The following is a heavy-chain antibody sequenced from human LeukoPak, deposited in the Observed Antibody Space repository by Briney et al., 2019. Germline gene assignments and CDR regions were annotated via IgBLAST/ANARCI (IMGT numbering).Heavy chain of an antibody. Sequence: PSETLSLTCTVSGGPISSYYWSWIRQPPGKGLEWIGYIYYSGSTNYNPSLKSRVTISVDTSKNQFSLKLSSVTAADTAVYSCARYIWGSYPTFEDYWGQGTLVTVSS. D-gene: IGHD3-16*02. CDR2: IYYSGST. V-gene: IGHV4-59*01. J-gene: IGHJ4*02. CDR3: ARYIWGSYPTFEDY. CDR1: GGPISSYY.